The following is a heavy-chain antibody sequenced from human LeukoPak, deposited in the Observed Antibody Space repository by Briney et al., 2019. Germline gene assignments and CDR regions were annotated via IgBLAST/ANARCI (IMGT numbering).Heavy chain of an antibody. CDR1: GFTFSNAW. D-gene: IGHD4-17*01. V-gene: IGHV3-15*01. Sequence: GGSLRLSCAASGFTFSNAWMSWVRLTPGKGLEWVGRIKSKNDGGTSDYAAPVQGRFTISRDNAKNSLYLQMNSLRAEDTAVYYCARSTVTEGFDYWGQGTLVTVSS. CDR2: IKSKNDGGTS. CDR3: ARSTVTEGFDY. J-gene: IGHJ4*02.